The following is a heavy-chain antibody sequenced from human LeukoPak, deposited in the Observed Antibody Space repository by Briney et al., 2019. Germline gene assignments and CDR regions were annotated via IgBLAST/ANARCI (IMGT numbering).Heavy chain of an antibody. CDR3: ARLLADNWFDP. J-gene: IGHJ5*02. CDR2: IYYGVST. CDR1: GGSISSYY. D-gene: IGHD6-13*01. V-gene: IGHV4-59*08. Sequence: PSETLFLTCTVSGGSISSYYWSWIRQPPGKGLEWIGYIYYGVSTNYNPSLKSRVTISLDTSKKQISLKVRSVTAADTAIYYCARLLADNWFDPWGQGTLVTVSS.